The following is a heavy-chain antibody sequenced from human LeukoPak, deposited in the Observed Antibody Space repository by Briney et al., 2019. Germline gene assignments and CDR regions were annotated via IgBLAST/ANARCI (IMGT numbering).Heavy chain of an antibody. CDR2: IYHRGST. Sequence: PSETLSLTCAVSGYSISSGCYWGWIRQPPGKGLEWIGSIYHRGSTYYNPSLKSQVTISVDTSKNQFSLKLSSVTAADTAVYYCASGGVRYHSGYASAAYNWFDPWGQGTLVTVSS. J-gene: IGHJ5*02. CDR3: ASGGVRYHSGYASAAYNWFDP. CDR1: GYSISSGCY. D-gene: IGHD5-12*01. V-gene: IGHV4-38-2*01.